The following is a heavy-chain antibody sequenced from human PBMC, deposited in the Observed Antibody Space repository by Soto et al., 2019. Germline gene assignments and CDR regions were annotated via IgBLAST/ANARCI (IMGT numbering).Heavy chain of an antibody. CDR2: IYHSGST. J-gene: IGHJ6*02. V-gene: IGHV4-4*02. D-gene: IGHD2-15*01. CDR1: GGSISSSNW. Sequence: QVQLQESGPGLVKPSGTLSLTCAVSGGSISSSNWWSWVRHPPGKGLEWIGEIYHSGSTNYNPSLKRRVTISVDKSKNQFSLKLSSVTRADTAVYYCARAGRGYCSGGSCYSGLHGMDVWGQGITVTVSS. CDR3: ARAGRGYCSGGSCYSGLHGMDV.